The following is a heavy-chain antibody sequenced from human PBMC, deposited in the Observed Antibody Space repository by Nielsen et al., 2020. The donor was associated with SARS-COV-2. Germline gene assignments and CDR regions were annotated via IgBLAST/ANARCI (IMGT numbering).Heavy chain of an antibody. CDR3: ARPTRGSGYYLHY. CDR2: INPNSGGT. CDR1: GYTFTGYY. J-gene: IGHJ4*02. Sequence: GESLKISCKGSGYTFTGYYMHWVRQAPGQGLEWMGWINPNSGGTNYAQKFQGRVTMTRDTSISTAYMELSRLRSDDTAVYYCARPTRGSGYYLHYWGQGTLVTVSS. V-gene: IGHV1-2*02. D-gene: IGHD3-22*01.